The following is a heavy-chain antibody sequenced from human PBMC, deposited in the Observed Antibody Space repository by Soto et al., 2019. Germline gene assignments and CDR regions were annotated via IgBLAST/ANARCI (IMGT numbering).Heavy chain of an antibody. CDR1: GGTFSSYA. CDR3: ARESLAVITAGGLDY. Sequence: VKVSCQASGGTFSSYAISWVRQVPGQGLEWMGGIIPIFGTVNYAQKFQDRVTITADKSTSTAYMELSSLRSEDTAVYYCARESLAVITAGGLDYWGQGTLVTVSS. CDR2: IIPIFGTV. D-gene: IGHD3-22*01. V-gene: IGHV1-69*06. J-gene: IGHJ4*02.